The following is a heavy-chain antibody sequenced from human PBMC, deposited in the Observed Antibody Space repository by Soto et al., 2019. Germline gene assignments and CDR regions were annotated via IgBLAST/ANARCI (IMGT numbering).Heavy chain of an antibody. CDR1: GYTFTSYG. D-gene: IGHD3-22*01. CDR3: AREHEYYDSSGYHDY. J-gene: IGHJ4*02. Sequence: QVQLVQSGAEVKKPGASVKVSCKASGYTFTSYGISWVRQAPGQGLEWMGWISAYRGNTNYAQKLQGRVTMTTDTSTSTAYMELRSLRSDDTAVYYCAREHEYYDSSGYHDYWGQGTLVTVSS. V-gene: IGHV1-18*01. CDR2: ISAYRGNT.